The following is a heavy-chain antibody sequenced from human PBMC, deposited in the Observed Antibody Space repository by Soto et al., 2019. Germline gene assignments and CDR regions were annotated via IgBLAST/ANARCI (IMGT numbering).Heavy chain of an antibody. CDR2: ITGSGDST. CDR3: ARDPKFRGGGGGN. J-gene: IGHJ4*02. V-gene: IGHV3-23*01. CDR1: GFTFSAYA. Sequence: EVQLLESGGGLVQPGESLRLSCAASGFTFSAYAMSWVRQAPGKRLEWVSSITGSGDSTYYADSVKGRFNISRDNSKTALYLQMNRLRVEDTAVYHCARDPKFRGGGGGNWGQGTLVTVSS. D-gene: IGHD3-16*01.